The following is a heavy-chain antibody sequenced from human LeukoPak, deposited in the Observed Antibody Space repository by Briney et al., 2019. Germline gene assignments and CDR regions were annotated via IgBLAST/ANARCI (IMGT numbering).Heavy chain of an antibody. Sequence: GGSLRLSCAASGFTFSSYAMHWVRQAPGKGLEWVAVISYDGSNKYYADSVKGRFTISRDNSKNTLYLQMNSLRAEDTAVYYCARALGVYYDSSGYYSAGYWGQGTLVTVSS. V-gene: IGHV3-30-3*01. D-gene: IGHD3-22*01. CDR2: ISYDGSNK. CDR3: ARALGVYYDSSGYYSAGY. CDR1: GFTFSSYA. J-gene: IGHJ4*02.